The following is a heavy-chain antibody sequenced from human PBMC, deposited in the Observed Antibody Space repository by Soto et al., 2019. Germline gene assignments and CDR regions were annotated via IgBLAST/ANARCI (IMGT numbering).Heavy chain of an antibody. V-gene: IGHV3-23*01. Sequence: EVQLLESGGVLVQPGGSLRLSCAVSGFSFSTYGVTWVRQAPGKGLEWVSGVSGGSGVTHYADSVKGRFTITGDNSTNAVYLHMNSLRVEDTSVYYCAKWNGYGDYWGQCTLVPVSS. CDR1: GFSFSTYG. CDR2: VSGGSGVT. CDR3: AKWNGYGDY. J-gene: IGHJ4*02. D-gene: IGHD1-1*01.